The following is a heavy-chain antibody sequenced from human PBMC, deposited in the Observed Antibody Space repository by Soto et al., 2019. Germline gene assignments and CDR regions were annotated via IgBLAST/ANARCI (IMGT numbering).Heavy chain of an antibody. V-gene: IGHV1-69*13. Sequence: ASVKVSCKASGGTFSSYAISWVRQAPGQGLDWMGGIIPIFGTANYAQKFQGRVTITADESTSTAYMELSSPRSEDTAVYYCARPYDSSGYYYVFGYWGQGTLVTVSS. CDR3: ARPYDSSGYYYVFGY. CDR1: GGTFSSYA. J-gene: IGHJ4*02. D-gene: IGHD3-22*01. CDR2: IIPIFGTA.